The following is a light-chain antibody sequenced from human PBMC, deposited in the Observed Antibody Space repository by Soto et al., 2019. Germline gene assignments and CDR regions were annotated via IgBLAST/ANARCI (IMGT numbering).Light chain of an antibody. CDR2: GAS. J-gene: IGKJ4*01. Sequence: EIVLTQSPGTLSLSPGERATLSCRASQSVGSSYLAWYQQKPGQAPRLLIYGASIRATGIPDRFSGSGSGTDFTLTISRLEAEDSAVYYCQQCGSSPLTFGGGTKVEIK. CDR1: QSVGSSY. V-gene: IGKV3-20*01. CDR3: QQCGSSPLT.